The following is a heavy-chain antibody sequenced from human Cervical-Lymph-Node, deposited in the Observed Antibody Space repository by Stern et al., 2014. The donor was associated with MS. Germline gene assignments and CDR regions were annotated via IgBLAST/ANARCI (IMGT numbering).Heavy chain of an antibody. CDR2: IFPGGSDI. J-gene: IGHJ4*02. CDR1: GYTFTSYW. V-gene: IGHV5-51*01. Sequence: MQLVQSGPEVKRPGESLKISCQAYGYTFTSYWIGWVRQMPGKGLEWIAIIFPGGSDIRYSPSFQGQVTISADKSSSTAYLQWNNLKASDTAIYYCARQRYFDYWGQGTLVTVSS. CDR3: ARQRYFDY.